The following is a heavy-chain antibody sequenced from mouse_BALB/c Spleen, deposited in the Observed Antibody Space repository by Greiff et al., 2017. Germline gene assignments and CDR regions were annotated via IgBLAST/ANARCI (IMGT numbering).Heavy chain of an antibody. V-gene: IGHV5-6-3*01. CDR2: INSNGGST. Sequence: EVQRVESGGGLVQPGGSLKLSCAASGFTFSSYGMSWVRQTPDKRLELVATINSNGGSTYYPDSVKGRFTISRDNAKNTLYLQMSSLKSEDTAMYYCARDAVVEGVYYAMDYWGQGTSVTVSS. CDR1: GFTFSSYG. J-gene: IGHJ4*01. CDR3: ARDAVVEGVYYAMDY. D-gene: IGHD1-1*01.